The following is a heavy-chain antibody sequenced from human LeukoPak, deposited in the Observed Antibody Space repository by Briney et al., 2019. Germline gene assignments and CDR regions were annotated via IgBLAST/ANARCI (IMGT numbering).Heavy chain of an antibody. Sequence: GGSLRLSCAASGLTVSSNYMSLVRQAPGKGLEWVSVMYRSDATYYADSVKGRFTMSRDSSKNTVYLQMNSLRSEDTAVYYCARDLPGEGAYWGQGTLVIVSS. CDR2: MYRSDAT. J-gene: IGHJ4*02. D-gene: IGHD2-21*01. V-gene: IGHV3-53*01. CDR1: GLTVSSNY. CDR3: ARDLPGEGAY.